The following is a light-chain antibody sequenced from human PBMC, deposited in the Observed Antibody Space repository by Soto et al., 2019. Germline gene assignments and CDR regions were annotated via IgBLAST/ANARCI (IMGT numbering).Light chain of an antibody. CDR1: QSLVHSDGIAY. CDR2: KVS. CDR3: MQGTHWPIT. V-gene: IGKV2-30*02. J-gene: IGKJ5*01. Sequence: DVVMTQSPLSLPVSLGQPASISCRSSQSLVHSDGIAYLNWFHQRPGRSPRRLIYKVSNRDSGVPARFSASGSGTDFTLKISRVEAEDVGIYYCMQGTHWPITFGHGTRLENK.